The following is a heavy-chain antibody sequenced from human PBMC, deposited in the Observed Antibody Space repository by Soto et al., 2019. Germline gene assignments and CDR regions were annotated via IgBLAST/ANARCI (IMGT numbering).Heavy chain of an antibody. CDR1: GFTFSSYA. CDR3: AKHMTTSFRDPVDAFDI. V-gene: IGHV3-23*01. Sequence: PXGSLQLSCAASGFTFSSYAMSWVRQAPGKGLEWVSAISGSGGSTYYAGSVKGRFTISRDNSKNTLYLQMNSLRAEDTAVYYCAKHMTTSFRDPVDAFDIWGQGTMVTVSS. J-gene: IGHJ3*02. D-gene: IGHD4-17*01. CDR2: ISGSGGST.